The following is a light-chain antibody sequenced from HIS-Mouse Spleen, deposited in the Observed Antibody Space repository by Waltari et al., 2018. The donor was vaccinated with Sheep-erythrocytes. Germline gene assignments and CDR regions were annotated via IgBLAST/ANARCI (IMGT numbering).Light chain of an antibody. Sequence: QSALTQPRSVSGSPGQSVTIPCTGTSRDVGCYNYFSWYQQHPGKAPKLMIYDVSKRPSGVPDRFSGSKSGNTASLTISGLQAEDEADYYCCSYAGSYNHVFATGTKVTVL. V-gene: IGLV2-11*01. CDR1: SRDVGCYNY. CDR2: DVS. CDR3: CSYAGSYNHV. J-gene: IGLJ1*01.